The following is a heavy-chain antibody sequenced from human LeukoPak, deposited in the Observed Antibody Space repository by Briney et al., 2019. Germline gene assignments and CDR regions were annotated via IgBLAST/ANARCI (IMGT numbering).Heavy chain of an antibody. CDR2: INSDGSTR. J-gene: IGHJ4*02. D-gene: IGHD3-10*01. Sequence: PGGSLRLSCAASGFTFSNYWMHWVRQTPGKGLVWVSRINSDGSTRKYADSVKGRFTISRDNAKNTLYLQMNGLRAEDTAVYYCATRSTSGSYYDDWGQGILVTVSS. V-gene: IGHV3-74*03. CDR3: ATRSTSGSYYDD. CDR1: GFTFSNYW.